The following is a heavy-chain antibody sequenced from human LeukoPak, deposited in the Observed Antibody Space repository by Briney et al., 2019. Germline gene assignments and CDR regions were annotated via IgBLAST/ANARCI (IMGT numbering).Heavy chain of an antibody. J-gene: IGHJ4*02. D-gene: IGHD6-19*01. V-gene: IGHV3-21*01. Sequence: GGSLRLSCAASGFTFSSYSMNWVRQAPGKGLEWVSSISSSSSYIYYADSVRGRFTISRDNAKNSLYLQMNSLRAEDTAVYYCAREGSSGWYLVGYFDHWGQGTLVTVSS. CDR1: GFTFSSYS. CDR2: ISSSSSYI. CDR3: AREGSSGWYLVGYFDH.